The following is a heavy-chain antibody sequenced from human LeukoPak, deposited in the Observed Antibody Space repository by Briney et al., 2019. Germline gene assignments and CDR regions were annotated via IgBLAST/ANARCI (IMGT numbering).Heavy chain of an antibody. Sequence: SVKVSCKASGGTFSSYAISWVRQAPGQGLEWMGGIIPIFGTANYAQKFQGRVTMTRNTSISTAYMELSGLRSDDTAVYYCARGREWLVAFDSWGQGALVTVSS. D-gene: IGHD6-19*01. J-gene: IGHJ4*02. CDR3: ARGREWLVAFDS. CDR2: IIPIFGTA. V-gene: IGHV1-69*05. CDR1: GGTFSSYA.